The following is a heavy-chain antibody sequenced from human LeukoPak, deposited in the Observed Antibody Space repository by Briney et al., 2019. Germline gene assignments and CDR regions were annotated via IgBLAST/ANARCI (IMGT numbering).Heavy chain of an antibody. V-gene: IGHV3-23*01. D-gene: IGHD2-2*01. CDR3: AKPFSTTCWACAFDI. J-gene: IGHJ3*02. CDR2: IGSGGST. Sequence: PGGSLRLSCAASGFTFSSYAMSWVRQAPGKGLEWVSSIGSGGSTFYADSVKGRFTISRDNSKSTLCLQMNSLRAEDTAVYYCAKPFSTTCWACAFDIWGQGTMVTVSS. CDR1: GFTFSSYA.